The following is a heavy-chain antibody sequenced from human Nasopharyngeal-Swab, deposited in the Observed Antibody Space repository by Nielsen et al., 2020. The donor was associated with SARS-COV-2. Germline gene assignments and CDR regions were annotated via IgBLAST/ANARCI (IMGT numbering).Heavy chain of an antibody. D-gene: IGHD3-3*01. CDR1: GYTFTSYG. J-gene: IGHJ6*03. Sequence: ASVKVSCKASGYTFTSYGISWVRQAPGQGLEWMGRISGYNGNTNYAQKFQGRVTMTTDTSTRTAYMELRSLRSDDTAVYYCARTNVPYYDVSSGPKVHYYMDVWGEGTTVTVSS. CDR3: ARTNVPYYDVSSGPKVHYYMDV. CDR2: ISGYNGNT. V-gene: IGHV1-18*04.